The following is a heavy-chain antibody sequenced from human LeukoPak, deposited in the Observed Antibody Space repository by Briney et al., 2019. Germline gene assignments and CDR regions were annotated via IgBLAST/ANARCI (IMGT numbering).Heavy chain of an antibody. Sequence: PSETLSLTCTVSGGSISSYYWSWIRLPPGKGLEWIGYLSKSGNTNYSPSLKSRVTISVDTSKNQFSLKLSSVTAADTAVYYCAREHYYDSSGYYYAYFDYWGQGTLVTVSS. V-gene: IGHV4-59*01. CDR1: GGSISSYY. J-gene: IGHJ4*02. D-gene: IGHD3-22*01. CDR2: LSKSGNT. CDR3: AREHYYDSSGYYYAYFDY.